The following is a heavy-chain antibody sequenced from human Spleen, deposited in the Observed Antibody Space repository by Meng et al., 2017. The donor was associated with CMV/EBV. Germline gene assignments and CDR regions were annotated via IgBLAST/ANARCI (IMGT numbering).Heavy chain of an antibody. CDR3: AKGTHYDFWSGYYFGY. V-gene: IGHV1-69*10. D-gene: IGHD3-3*01. CDR2: IIPVHGKS. J-gene: IGHJ4*02. CDR1: GGTFNSYA. Sequence: SVKVSCKASGGTFNSYALSWVRQAPGQGLEWMGGIIPVHGKSNYAKNFMSRVTITADTSTKTAYLELRSLRSEDTAVYYCAKGTHYDFWSGYYFGYWGQGTLVTVSS.